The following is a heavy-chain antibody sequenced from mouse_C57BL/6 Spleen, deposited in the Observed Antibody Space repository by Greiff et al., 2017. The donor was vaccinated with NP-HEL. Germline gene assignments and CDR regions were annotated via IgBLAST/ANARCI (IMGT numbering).Heavy chain of an antibody. CDR1: GFTFSDYY. D-gene: IGHD1-1*01. Sequence: EVKLMESGGGLVQPGGSLKLSCAASGFTFSDYYMYWVRQTPEKRLEWVAYISNGGGSTYYPDTVKGRFTISRDNAKNTLYLQMSRLKSEDTAMYYCARGRITTVATYWGQGTLVTVSA. V-gene: IGHV5-12*01. CDR2: ISNGGGST. J-gene: IGHJ3*01. CDR3: ARGRITTVATY.